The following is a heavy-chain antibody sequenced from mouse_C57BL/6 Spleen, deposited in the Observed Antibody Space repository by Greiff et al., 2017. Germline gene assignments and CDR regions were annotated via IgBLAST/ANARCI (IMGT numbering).Heavy chain of an antibody. V-gene: IGHV1-82*01. CDR3: ARPLIYYGNPLYAMDY. CDR1: GYAFSSSW. J-gene: IGHJ4*01. D-gene: IGHD2-1*01. CDR2: IYPGDGDT. Sequence: QVQLQPSGPELVTPGASVKISCKASGYAFSSSWMNWVKQRPGKGLEWIGRIYPGDGDTYYNGQLKGKATLTADKSSSTAYMQLSSLTSDDYAVYFCARPLIYYGNPLYAMDYWGQGTSVTVSS.